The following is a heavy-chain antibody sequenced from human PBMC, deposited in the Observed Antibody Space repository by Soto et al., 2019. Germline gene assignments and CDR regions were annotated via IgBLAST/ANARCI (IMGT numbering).Heavy chain of an antibody. D-gene: IGHD4-17*01. CDR2: IIPIFGTA. J-gene: IGHJ4*02. V-gene: IGHV1-69*13. Sequence: SVKLSCEACGGGFSIYAMSWVRQAPGQGLEWMGGIIPIFGTANYAQKFQGRVTITADESTSTAYMELSSLRSEDTAVYYCARNPYSPTVVKSPWYFDYWGQGTLVTVSS. CDR3: ARNPYSPTVVKSPWYFDY. CDR1: GGGFSIYA.